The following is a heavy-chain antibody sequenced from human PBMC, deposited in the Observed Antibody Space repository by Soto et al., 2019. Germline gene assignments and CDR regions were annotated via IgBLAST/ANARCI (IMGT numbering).Heavy chain of an antibody. Sequence: VQLLESGGGLVQPGGSLRLSCAASGFSFNNHAMTWVRQAPGKGLEWVSGISGSGSTTHYADSVKGRFTISRDNSKDTLYLQMNSLSPEDTAVYYCAKDRLMLTMVVVGAFDFWGLGTMVTVSS. D-gene: IGHD3-22*01. CDR2: ISGSGSTT. J-gene: IGHJ3*01. CDR1: GFSFNNHA. V-gene: IGHV3-23*01. CDR3: AKDRLMLTMVVVGAFDF.